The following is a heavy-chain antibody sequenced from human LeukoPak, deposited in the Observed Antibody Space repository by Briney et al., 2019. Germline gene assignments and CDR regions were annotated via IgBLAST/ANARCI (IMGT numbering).Heavy chain of an antibody. V-gene: IGHV3-64*01. CDR3: ARETAAAATACFDS. CDR1: GFTFSTYP. Sequence: GSLRLSCVASGFTFSTYPMHWVRQAPGKGLEYVSAISSNGDSTYYAKSVKGRFTISRDNSKDTLFLQMGSLRVEDMAVYYCARETAAAATACFDSWGQGALVTVSS. D-gene: IGHD6-13*01. CDR2: ISSNGDST. J-gene: IGHJ4*02.